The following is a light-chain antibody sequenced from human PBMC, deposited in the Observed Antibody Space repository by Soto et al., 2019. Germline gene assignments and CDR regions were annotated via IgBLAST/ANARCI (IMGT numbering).Light chain of an antibody. CDR1: SSSIGAGYE. Sequence: QSVLTQPPSVSGAPGHRVAIACSGTSSSIGAGYEVHWYHQLPGTAPKLVVSGNGNRPSGVPDRLSASKSGTSASLAITGLQAEDEGHYHCRSYDKRLTDYVFGTGTKVTVL. CDR2: GNG. V-gene: IGLV1-40*01. J-gene: IGLJ1*01. CDR3: RSYDKRLTDYV.